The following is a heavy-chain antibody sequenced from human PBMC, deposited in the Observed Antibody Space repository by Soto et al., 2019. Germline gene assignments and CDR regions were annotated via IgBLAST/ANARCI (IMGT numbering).Heavy chain of an antibody. Sequence: RLSCAASGFTFSDYYMSWIRQAPGKGLEWVSYISSSSSYTNYADSVKGRFTISRDNAKNSLYLQMNSLRAEDTAVYYCARDLYYYDSSGSYYFDYWGQGTLVTVSS. CDR3: ARDLYYYDSSGSYYFDY. J-gene: IGHJ4*02. CDR1: GFTFSDYY. V-gene: IGHV3-11*06. D-gene: IGHD3-22*01. CDR2: ISSSSSYT.